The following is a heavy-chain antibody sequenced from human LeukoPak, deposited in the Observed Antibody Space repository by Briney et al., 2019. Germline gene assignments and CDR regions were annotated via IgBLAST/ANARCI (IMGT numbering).Heavy chain of an antibody. CDR2: INTTGVST. CDR3: TREKSVGDHAWWCDL. J-gene: IGHJ5*02. V-gene: IGHV1-46*01. D-gene: IGHD1-26*01. CDR1: GYTFTSYY. Sequence: APVKVSCKASGYTFTSYYMHSVGQAPGQRLEWMGRINTTGVSTGSTKTFPARVTTTKQKTTSRDNIDSSRLRSEDTAIYYCTREKSVGDHAWWCDLWGQGTVVTVSS.